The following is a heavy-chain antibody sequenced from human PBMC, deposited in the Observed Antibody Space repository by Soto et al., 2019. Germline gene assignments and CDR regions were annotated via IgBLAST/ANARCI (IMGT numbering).Heavy chain of an antibody. J-gene: IGHJ4*02. CDR3: ARQPVQERRLRAFDL. V-gene: IGHV4-39*01. CDR2: VYYSGHN. Sequence: SETLSLTCSVSGTPITSRYHYWGWVRQPPGKALEWIGSVYYSGHNYNNPALQSRVTMSVDTSKSQFSLNLTSVTAADTAVYFCARQPVQERRLRAFDLWGQGRLVTVSS. CDR1: GTPITSRYHY. D-gene: IGHD1-1*01.